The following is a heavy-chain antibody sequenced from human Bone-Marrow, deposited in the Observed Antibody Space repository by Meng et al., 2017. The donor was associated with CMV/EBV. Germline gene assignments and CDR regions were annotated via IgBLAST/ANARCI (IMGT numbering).Heavy chain of an antibody. J-gene: IGHJ4*02. CDR2: INPSGGST. CDR1: GGTFSSYA. V-gene: IGHV1-46*01. D-gene: IGHD4-17*01. CDR3: ARDLGDYYFDY. Sequence: ASVKVSCKASGGTFSSYAISWVRQAPGQGLEWMGIINPSGGSTSYAQKFQGRVTMTRDTSISTAYMELSRLRSDDTAVYYCARDLGDYYFDYWGQGPLVTVSS.